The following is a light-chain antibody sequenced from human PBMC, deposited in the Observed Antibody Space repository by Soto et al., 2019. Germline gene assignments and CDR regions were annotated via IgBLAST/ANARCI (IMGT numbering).Light chain of an antibody. CDR3: CSYAGSPYV. V-gene: IGLV2-23*01. J-gene: IGLJ1*01. CDR2: EGS. CDR1: SSDVGSYNL. Sequence: QSVLTQPASVSGSPGQSITISCTGTSSDVGSYNLVSWYQQHPGKAPKLMIYEGSKRPSGVSNRLSGSKSGNTASLTISGLQAEDEADYYCCSYAGSPYVFGTGTKVTVL.